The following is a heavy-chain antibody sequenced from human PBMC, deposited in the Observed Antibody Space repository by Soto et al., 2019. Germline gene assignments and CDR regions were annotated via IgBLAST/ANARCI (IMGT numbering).Heavy chain of an antibody. CDR1: GRSMISYY. V-gene: IGHV4-4*07. D-gene: IGHD3-3*02. CDR2: VYTGGNT. J-gene: IGHJ4*02. Sequence: QLQESGPGLVKPSETLSLTCNVSGRSMISYYWSWIRQPAGKGLGGIGRVYTGGNTNYNPSLKSRVTMSVDTSKSQFSLKLASVTAADTAVYYCAREGNDRHFFFDSWGQGTLVTVSS. CDR3: AREGNDRHFFFDS.